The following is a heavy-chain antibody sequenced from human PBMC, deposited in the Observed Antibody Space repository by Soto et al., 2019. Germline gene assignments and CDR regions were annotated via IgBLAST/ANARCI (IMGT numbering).Heavy chain of an antibody. CDR1: GFTFSSYS. J-gene: IGHJ4*02. D-gene: IGHD3-10*01. CDR2: ISSSSSTI. V-gene: IGHV3-48*01. CDR3: ARDLPPHYYGSGSYLAPFDY. Sequence: PGGSLRLSCAASGFTFSSYSMNWVRQAPGKGLEWVSYISSSSSTIYYADYVKGRFTISRDNAKNSLYLQMNSLRAEDTVVYYCARDLPPHYYGSGSYLAPFDYWGQGTLVTVSS.